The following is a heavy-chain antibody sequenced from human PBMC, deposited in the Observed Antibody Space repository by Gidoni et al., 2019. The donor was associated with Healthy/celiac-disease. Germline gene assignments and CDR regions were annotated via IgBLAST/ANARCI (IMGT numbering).Heavy chain of an antibody. V-gene: IGHV3-48*04. CDR1: GFTFSSYS. J-gene: IGHJ4*02. D-gene: IGHD5-12*01. CDR3: ARDGGDGYSDY. CDR2: ISSSSRTI. Sequence: EVQLVESGGGLVQPGGSLRLSCAASGFTFSSYSMNWVLQAPGNGLEWVSDISSSSRTIYYADSVKGRFTISRDNAKNSLYLQMNSLRAEDTAVYYCARDGGDGYSDYWGQGTLVTVSS.